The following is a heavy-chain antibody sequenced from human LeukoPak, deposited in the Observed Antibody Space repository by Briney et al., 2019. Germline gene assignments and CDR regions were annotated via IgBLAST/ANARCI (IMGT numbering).Heavy chain of an antibody. J-gene: IGHJ6*02. CDR3: HGEKWIHGMDV. D-gene: IGHD5-12*01. CDR2: ISYSGST. CDR1: GVSVTSYY. Sequence: PSETLSLTCTVSGVSVTSYYWSWIRQPPGKGLEWIGYISYSGSTNYNPSLKSRVTISVATSKNQFSLKLSSVTAADTALYYCHGEKWIHGMDVWGQGTTVTVSS. V-gene: IGHV4-59*08.